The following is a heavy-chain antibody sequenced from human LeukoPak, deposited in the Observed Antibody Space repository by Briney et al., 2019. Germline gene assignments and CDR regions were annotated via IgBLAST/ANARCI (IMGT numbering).Heavy chain of an antibody. D-gene: IGHD2-2*01. CDR2: ISGDDGRT. J-gene: IGHJ4*02. CDR1: GFTFSSFA. V-gene: IGHV3-23*01. Sequence: GGSLRLSCAASGFTFSSFAMTWVRQAPGEGLEWVSAISGDDGRTFYADSVKGRFTISRDNSKNTLSLQMNSLRAEDTAVYYCAKIHFSPSSCDEFDYWGQGTLVTVSS. CDR3: AKIHFSPSSCDEFDY.